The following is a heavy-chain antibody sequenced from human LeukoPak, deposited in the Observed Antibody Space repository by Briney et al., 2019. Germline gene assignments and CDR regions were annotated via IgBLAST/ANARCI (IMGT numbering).Heavy chain of an antibody. D-gene: IGHD6-19*01. CDR3: AKDSSSGWPGQLYYMDV. V-gene: IGHV3-23*01. Sequence: GGSLRLSCTASGFTFSSYAMSWVRQAPGKGLEWVSSLSASGVSTYYADSVKGRFTISRDNSKTTLYLLMNSLRAEDTAVYYCAKDSSSGWPGQLYYMDVWGTGTTVTVSS. CDR1: GFTFSSYA. J-gene: IGHJ6*03. CDR2: LSASGVST.